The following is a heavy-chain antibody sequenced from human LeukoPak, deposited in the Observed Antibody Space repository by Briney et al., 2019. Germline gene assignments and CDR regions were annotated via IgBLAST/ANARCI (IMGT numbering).Heavy chain of an antibody. D-gene: IGHD3-3*01. CDR1: GGSISSYY. V-gene: IGHV4-39*01. J-gene: IGHJ5*02. Sequence: SETLSLTCTVSGGSISSYYWGWIRQPPGKGLEWIGSIYYSGSTYYNPSLKSRVTISVDTSKNQFSLKLSSVTAADTAVYYCARHYSLEWLSQQINWFDPWGQGTLVTVSS. CDR2: IYYSGST. CDR3: ARHYSLEWLSQQINWFDP.